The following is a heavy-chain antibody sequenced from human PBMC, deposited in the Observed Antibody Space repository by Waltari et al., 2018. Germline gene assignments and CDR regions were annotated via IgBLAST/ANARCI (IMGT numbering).Heavy chain of an antibody. CDR2: ISGSGGST. D-gene: IGHD6-19*01. V-gene: IGHV3-23*04. CDR1: GFTFSSYA. CDR3: AKDSQSRAFGWHYFDY. J-gene: IGHJ4*02. Sequence: EVQLVESGGGLVQPGGSLRLSCAASGFTFSSYAMSWVRQAPGKGLEWVSAISGSGGSTYYADSVKGRFTISRDNSKNTLYLQMNSLRAEDTAVYYCAKDSQSRAFGWHYFDYWGQGTLVTVSS.